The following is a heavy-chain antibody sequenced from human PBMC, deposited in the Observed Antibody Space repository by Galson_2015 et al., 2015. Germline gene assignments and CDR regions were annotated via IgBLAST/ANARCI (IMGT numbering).Heavy chain of an antibody. J-gene: IGHJ5*02. CDR2: IYYSGST. Sequence: SETLSLTCTVSGGSVSSGSYYWSWIRQPPGKGLEWIGYIYYSGSTNYNPSLKSRVTISVDTSKNQFSLKLSSVTAADTAVYYCARGGEWLRPTGGWFDPWGQGTLVTVSS. V-gene: IGHV4-61*01. CDR3: ARGGEWLRPTGGWFDP. CDR1: GGSVSSGSYY. D-gene: IGHD5-12*01.